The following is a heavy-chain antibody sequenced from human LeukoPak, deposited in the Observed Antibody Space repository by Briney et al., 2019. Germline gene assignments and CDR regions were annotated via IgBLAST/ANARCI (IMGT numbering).Heavy chain of an antibody. J-gene: IGHJ4*02. CDR1: GGSVSSGSYY. V-gene: IGHV4-61*01. D-gene: IGHD1-26*01. CDR3: ARRRGGSSNFDY. Sequence: PSETLSLTCTVSGGSVSSGSYYWSWIRQPPGKGLEWVGYIYYSGSTNYNPSLKSRVTISVDTSKNQFSLKLSSVTAADTAVYYCARRRGGSSNFDYWGQGTLVTVSS. CDR2: IYYSGST.